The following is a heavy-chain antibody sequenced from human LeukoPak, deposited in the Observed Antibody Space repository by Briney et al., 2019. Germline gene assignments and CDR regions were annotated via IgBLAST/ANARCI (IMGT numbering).Heavy chain of an antibody. D-gene: IGHD5-18*01. Sequence: GSLRLSCAASGFSFSTYSMIWVRQAPGKGLEWVSSISSSSSYIYYADSVKGRFTISRDNAKNSLYLQMNSLRAEDTAVYYCARGGGYSYGESFDYWGQGTLVTVSS. J-gene: IGHJ4*02. CDR2: ISSSSSYI. CDR3: ARGGGYSYGESFDY. CDR1: GFSFSTYS. V-gene: IGHV3-21*01.